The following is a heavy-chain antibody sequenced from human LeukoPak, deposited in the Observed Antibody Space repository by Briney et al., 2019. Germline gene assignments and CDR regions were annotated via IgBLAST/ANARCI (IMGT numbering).Heavy chain of an antibody. D-gene: IGHD3-10*01. CDR1: GGSISSYY. Sequence: SETLSLTCTVSGGSISSYYWSWIRQPPGKGLEWIGYIYYSGSTNYNPSLKSRVTISVDTSKNQFSLKLSSVTAADTAVYYCAMGRPGNYWGQGTLVTVSS. CDR2: IYYSGST. J-gene: IGHJ4*02. CDR3: AMGRPGNY. V-gene: IGHV4-59*12.